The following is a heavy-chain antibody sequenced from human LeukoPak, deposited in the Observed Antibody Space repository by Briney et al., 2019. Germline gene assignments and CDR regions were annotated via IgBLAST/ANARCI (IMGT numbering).Heavy chain of an antibody. Sequence: GASVKVSCKASGYTFTGYYMHWVRQAPGQGPEWMGWINPNSGGTNYAQKFQGRVTMTRDTSISTAYMELSRLRSDDTAVYYCARVATIFGVVIFPNWFDPWGQGTLVTVSS. CDR1: GYTFTGYY. CDR2: INPNSGGT. D-gene: IGHD3-3*01. J-gene: IGHJ5*02. CDR3: ARVATIFGVVIFPNWFDP. V-gene: IGHV1-2*02.